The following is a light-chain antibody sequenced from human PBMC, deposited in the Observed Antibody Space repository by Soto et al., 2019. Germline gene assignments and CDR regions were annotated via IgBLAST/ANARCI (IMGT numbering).Light chain of an antibody. Sequence: QSLLTQPPSASATPGQRVTISCSGSNSNIGTNTVNWYQQLPGTAPRLLIYTNNQRPSGVPQRFSGSKTGTSASLAIGGLQSEDGADYYCAAWDDSLGAYVFGTGPKVTVL. J-gene: IGLJ1*01. V-gene: IGLV1-44*01. CDR1: NSNIGTNT. CDR3: AAWDDSLGAYV. CDR2: TNN.